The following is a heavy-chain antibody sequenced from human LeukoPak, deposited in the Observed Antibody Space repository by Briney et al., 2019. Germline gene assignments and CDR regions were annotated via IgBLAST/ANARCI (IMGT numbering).Heavy chain of an antibody. CDR3: ARGELEQRTHYYYYGMDV. V-gene: IGHV3-7*04. CDR1: GFTFGSYW. CDR2: IKQDGSEK. Sequence: QSGGSLRLSCAASGFTFGSYWMSWVRQAPGKGLEWVANIKQDGSEKYYVDSVKGRFTISRDNAKNSLYLQMNSLRAEDTAVYYCARGELEQRTHYYYYGMDVWGQGTTVTVSS. D-gene: IGHD1/OR15-1a*01. J-gene: IGHJ6*02.